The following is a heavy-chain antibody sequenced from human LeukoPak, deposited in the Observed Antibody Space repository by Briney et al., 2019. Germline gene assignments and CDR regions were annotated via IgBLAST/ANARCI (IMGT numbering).Heavy chain of an antibody. CDR3: AKAYGSGTPLDY. V-gene: IGHV3-48*03. J-gene: IGHJ4*02. D-gene: IGHD3-10*01. CDR2: ISSSGSTI. Sequence: GGSLRLSCAASGFTFSSYEMNWVRQAPGKGLEWVSYISSSGSTIYYADSVKGRFTISRDNSKNTLYLQMNSLRAEDTAVYYCAKAYGSGTPLDYWGQGTLVTVSS. CDR1: GFTFSSYE.